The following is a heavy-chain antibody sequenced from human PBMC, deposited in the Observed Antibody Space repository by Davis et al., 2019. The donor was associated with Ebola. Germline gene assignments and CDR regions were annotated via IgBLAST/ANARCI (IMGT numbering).Heavy chain of an antibody. CDR1: GGSISSGGYY. V-gene: IGHV4-31*03. J-gene: IGHJ5*02. CDR2: IYYSGST. D-gene: IGHD1-26*01. Sequence: SETLSLTCTVSGGSISSGGYYWSWIRQHPGKGLEWIGYIYYSGSTYYNPSLKSRVTISVDTSKNQFSLKLSSVTAADTAVYYCARGLRWELLRRLWVNWFDPWGQGTLVTVSS. CDR3: ARGLRWELLRRLWVNWFDP.